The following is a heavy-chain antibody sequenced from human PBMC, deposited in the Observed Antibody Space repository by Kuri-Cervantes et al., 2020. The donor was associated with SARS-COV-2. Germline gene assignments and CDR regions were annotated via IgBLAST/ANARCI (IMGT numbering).Heavy chain of an antibody. CDR3: AREAGYYDMLLTPSYYYYYYGMDV. J-gene: IGHJ6*02. D-gene: IGHD3-9*01. Sequence: ASVKVSCKASGYTFTSYYMHWVRQAPGQGLEWMGIINPSGGSTSYAQKFQGRVTMTRDTSTSTVYVELSSLRSEDTAVYYCAREAGYYDMLLTPSYYYYYYGMDVWGQGTTVTVSS. V-gene: IGHV1-46*01. CDR1: GYTFTSYY. CDR2: INPSGGST.